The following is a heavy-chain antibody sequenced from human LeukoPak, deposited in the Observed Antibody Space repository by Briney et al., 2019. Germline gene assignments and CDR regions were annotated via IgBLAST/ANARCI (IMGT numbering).Heavy chain of an antibody. V-gene: IGHV1-8*01. Sequence: GASVKVSCKASGYTFTSYDINWVRQATGQGLAWMGWMNPNSGNTGYAQKFQGRVTMTRNTSISTAYMELSSLRSEDTAVYYCARGLGVRYFDWSQKYGMDVWGQGTTVTVSS. CDR2: MNPNSGNT. CDR3: ARGLGVRYFDWSQKYGMDV. CDR1: GYTFTSYD. J-gene: IGHJ6*02. D-gene: IGHD3-9*01.